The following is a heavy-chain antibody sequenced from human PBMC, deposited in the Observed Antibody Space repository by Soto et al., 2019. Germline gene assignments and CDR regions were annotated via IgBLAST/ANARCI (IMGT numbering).Heavy chain of an antibody. CDR3: AREHIVVVTANTSPDFQH. V-gene: IGHV1-46*01. CDR2: INPSGGST. Sequence: ASVKVSCKASGYTFTSYYMHWVRQAPGQGXEWMGIINPSGGSTSYAQKFQGRVTVTRDTSTSTVYMELSSLRSEDTAVYYCAREHIVVVTANTSPDFQHWGQGPLVTVSS. D-gene: IGHD2-21*02. J-gene: IGHJ1*01. CDR1: GYTFTSYY.